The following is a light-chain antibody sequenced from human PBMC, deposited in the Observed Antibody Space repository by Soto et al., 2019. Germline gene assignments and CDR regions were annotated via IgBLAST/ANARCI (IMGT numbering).Light chain of an antibody. CDR1: ISDLGTYNY. V-gene: IGLV2-14*01. J-gene: IGLJ3*02. CDR2: EVT. Sequence: QSALTQPASVSGSPGQSITISCTGTISDLGTYNYVSWYQQHPGKAPKLMIFEVTNRPSGVSNRFSGSKSAYTASLTISGLQAEDEADYYCSSYTSDSTWVFGGGTQLTVL. CDR3: SSYTSDSTWV.